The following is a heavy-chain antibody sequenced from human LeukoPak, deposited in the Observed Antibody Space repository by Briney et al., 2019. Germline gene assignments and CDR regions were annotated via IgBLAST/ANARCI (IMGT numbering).Heavy chain of an antibody. CDR2: ISWNSGSI. Sequence: PGGSLRLSCAASGFTFDDYAMHWVRQAPGKGLEWVSGISWNSGSIGYADSVKGRFTISRDNAKNSLYLQMNSLRAEDTALYYCAKGVSPWNAFDIWGQGTMVTVSS. V-gene: IGHV3-9*01. J-gene: IGHJ3*02. CDR3: AKGVSPWNAFDI. D-gene: IGHD1-1*01. CDR1: GFTFDDYA.